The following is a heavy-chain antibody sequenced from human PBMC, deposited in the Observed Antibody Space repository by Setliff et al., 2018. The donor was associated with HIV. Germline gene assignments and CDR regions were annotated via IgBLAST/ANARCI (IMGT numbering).Heavy chain of an antibody. J-gene: IGHJ4*02. D-gene: IGHD2-15*01. CDR3: ARDDRCSGGCCYSY. CDR1: GGSISSGSYY. V-gene: IGHV4-61*09. Sequence: SETLSLTCTVSGGSISSGSYYWSWIRQPAGKGLEWIGHIYTSGSTNYNPSLKSRVTISVDTPKNLFSLKLSSVTAADTAVYYCARDDRCSGGCCYSYWGQGALVTVS. CDR2: IYTSGST.